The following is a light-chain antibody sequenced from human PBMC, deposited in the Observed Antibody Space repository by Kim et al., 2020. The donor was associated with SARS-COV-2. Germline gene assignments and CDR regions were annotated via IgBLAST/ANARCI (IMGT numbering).Light chain of an antibody. CDR2: QDS. CDR3: QAWDSSTHNYV. V-gene: IGLV3-1*01. J-gene: IGLJ1*01. CDR1: KLGDKY. Sequence: SYELTQPPSVSVSPGQTASITCSGDKLGDKYACWYQQKPGQSPVLVIYQDSKPPSGIPERFSGSNSGNTATLTISGTQAMDEADYYCQAWDSSTHNYVFGTGTKVTVL.